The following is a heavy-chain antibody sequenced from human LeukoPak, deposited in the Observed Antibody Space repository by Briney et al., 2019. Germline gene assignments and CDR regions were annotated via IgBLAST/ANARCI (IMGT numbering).Heavy chain of an antibody. CDR2: IYYSGST. V-gene: IGHV4-38-2*02. D-gene: IGHD6-13*01. J-gene: IGHJ5*02. Sequence: PSETLSLTCTVSGYSISSGYYWGWIRQPPGKGLEWIGSIYYSGSTYYNPSLKSRVTISVDTSKNQFSLKLSSVTAADTAVYYCARDHTSSSWYSGQFDPWGQGTLVTVSS. CDR3: ARDHTSSSWYSGQFDP. CDR1: GYSISSGYY.